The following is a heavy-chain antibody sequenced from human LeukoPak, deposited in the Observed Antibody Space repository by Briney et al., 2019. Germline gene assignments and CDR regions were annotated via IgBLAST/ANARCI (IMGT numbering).Heavy chain of an antibody. D-gene: IGHD2-21*02. Sequence: GGSLRLSCAASGFTFSSYSMNWVRQAPGKGLEWVSSISSSSSYIYYADSVKGRFTISRDNAKNSLYLQMNSLRAEDTAVYYRARDRAGWIVVVTATSGNYYGMDVWGQGTTVTVSS. V-gene: IGHV3-21*01. CDR2: ISSSSSYI. CDR1: GFTFSSYS. CDR3: ARDRAGWIVVVTATSGNYYGMDV. J-gene: IGHJ6*02.